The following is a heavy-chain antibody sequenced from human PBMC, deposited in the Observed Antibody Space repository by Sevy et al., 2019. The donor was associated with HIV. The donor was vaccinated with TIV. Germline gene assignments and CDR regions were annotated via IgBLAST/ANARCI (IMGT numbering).Heavy chain of an antibody. J-gene: IGHJ6*02. CDR1: GASISSSYY. CDR2: IYYSGAT. Sequence: SETLSLTCTVSGASISSSYYWNWIRQSPGKGLEWIGCIYYSGATISNPSLKSRGTLSQDISRNRFSRNLTSVTAADKAVYYCAGEGGGDTGYYYSYHGMDVWGRGTTVTVSS. V-gene: IGHV4-59*12. CDR3: AGEGGGDTGYYYSYHGMDV. D-gene: IGHD5-12*01.